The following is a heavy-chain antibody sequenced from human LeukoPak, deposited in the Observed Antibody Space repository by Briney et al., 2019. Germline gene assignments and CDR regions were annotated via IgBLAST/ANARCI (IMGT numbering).Heavy chain of an antibody. CDR3: ASPLWELPPGGFDP. CDR1: GYTFTGYY. D-gene: IGHD1-7*01. CDR2: INPNSGST. J-gene: IGHJ5*02. Sequence: ASVKVSCKASGYTFTGYYIRWVRQAPGQGLEGMGWINPNSGSTNYAQKFQGRVTMTRDTSISTAYMELSRLRFDDTAVYYCASPLWELPPGGFDPWGQGTLVTVSS. V-gene: IGHV1-2*02.